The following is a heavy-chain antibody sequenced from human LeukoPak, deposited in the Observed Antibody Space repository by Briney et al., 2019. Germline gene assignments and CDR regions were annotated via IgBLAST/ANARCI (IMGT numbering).Heavy chain of an antibody. CDR3: VRGDRYFFDF. CDR1: GFTFSSYE. J-gene: IGHJ4*02. Sequence: GGSLRLSCAASGFTFSSYEMNWVRQAPGRGLEWVSYIGNTGRTIYYTESVKGRFTISRDNAKNSLYLQMNSLRAEDTAIYYCVRGDRYFFDFWGQGTLVTVSS. V-gene: IGHV3-48*03. CDR2: IGNTGRTI.